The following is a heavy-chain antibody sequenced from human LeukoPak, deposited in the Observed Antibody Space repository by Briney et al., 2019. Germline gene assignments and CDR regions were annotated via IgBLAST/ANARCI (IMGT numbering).Heavy chain of an antibody. Sequence: GGSLRLSCAASGFTFSNAWMSWVRQAPGKGLEWVGRIKSKTDGGTTDYAAPVKGRFTISRDDSKNTLYLQMNSLKTEDTAVYYCTTDIAAAGFHFNYWGQGTLVTVSS. CDR2: IKSKTDGGTT. V-gene: IGHV3-15*01. D-gene: IGHD6-13*01. CDR3: TTDIAAAGFHFNY. CDR1: GFTFSNAW. J-gene: IGHJ4*02.